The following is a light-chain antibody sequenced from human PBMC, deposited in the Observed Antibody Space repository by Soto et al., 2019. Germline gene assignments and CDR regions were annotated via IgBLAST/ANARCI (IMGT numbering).Light chain of an antibody. Sequence: QSALTQPPSASGSPGQSVTISCTGTSNDVGAYNFISWYQQHPGKAPKLMIYEVNKRPSGVPDRFSGSKSGNTASLTVSGLQAEDEGDYYCSSYGGSNNLLFGGGTQLTGL. CDR1: SNDVGAYNF. CDR2: EVN. CDR3: SSYGGSNNLL. J-gene: IGLJ2*01. V-gene: IGLV2-8*01.